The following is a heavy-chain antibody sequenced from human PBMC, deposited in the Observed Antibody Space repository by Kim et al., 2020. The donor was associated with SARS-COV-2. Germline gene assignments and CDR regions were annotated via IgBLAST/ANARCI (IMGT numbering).Heavy chain of an antibody. V-gene: IGHV3-48*02. D-gene: IGHD6-13*01. J-gene: IGHJ4*02. CDR3: ARDRGSSWKYFDY. Sequence: YADSVKGRFTISRDNAKNSLYLQMNSLRDEDTAVYYCARDRGSSWKYFDYWGQGPLVTVSS.